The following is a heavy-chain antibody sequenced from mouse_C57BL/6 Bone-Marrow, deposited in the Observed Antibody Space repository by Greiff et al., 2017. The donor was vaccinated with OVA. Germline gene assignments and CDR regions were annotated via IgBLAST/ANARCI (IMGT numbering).Heavy chain of an antibody. CDR1: GYSITSGYY. J-gene: IGHJ4*01. Sequence: EVQLVESGPGLVKPSQSLSLTCSVTGYSITSGYYWNWIRQFPGNKLEWMGYISYDGSNNYNPSLKNRISITRDTSKNQFFLKLNSVTTEDTATYYCARVATVVATPNYYAMDYWGQGTSVTVSS. D-gene: IGHD1-1*01. CDR2: ISYDGSN. V-gene: IGHV3-6*01. CDR3: ARVATVVATPNYYAMDY.